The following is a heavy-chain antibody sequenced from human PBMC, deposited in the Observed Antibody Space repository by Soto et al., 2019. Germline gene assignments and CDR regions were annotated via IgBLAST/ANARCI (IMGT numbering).Heavy chain of an antibody. Sequence: EVQLLESGGGLVQPGGSLRLSCAASGFTFSSYAMSWVRQAPGKGLEWVSAISGSGGSTYYADSVKGRFTISRDNSKNPLYLPMNSLRAEDTAVYYCAKRGPGRGYGSLGYWGQGTLVTVSS. CDR2: ISGSGGST. J-gene: IGHJ4*02. CDR3: AKRGPGRGYGSLGY. CDR1: GFTFSSYA. V-gene: IGHV3-23*01. D-gene: IGHD3-10*01.